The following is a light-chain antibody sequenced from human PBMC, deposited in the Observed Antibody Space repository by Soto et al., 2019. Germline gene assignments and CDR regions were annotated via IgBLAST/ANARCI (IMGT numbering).Light chain of an antibody. CDR2: VSD. V-gene: IGLV1-44*01. CDR1: TSNIGSNP. Sequence: QSVLTQPPSASGYPGQGVTISCSGSTSNIGSNPVNWYQHVPGAAPKLLIYVSDLRPSGVPDRISGSKSGTSASLAISGHQSEDEGDYYCATWDGGLSDFVFGGGTKLTVL. CDR3: ATWDGGLSDFV. J-gene: IGLJ3*02.